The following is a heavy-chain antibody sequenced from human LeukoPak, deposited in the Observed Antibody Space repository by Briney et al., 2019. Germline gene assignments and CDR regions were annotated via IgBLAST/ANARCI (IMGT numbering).Heavy chain of an antibody. CDR1: GDPIGIGSYY. D-gene: IGHD1-1*01. Sequence: SETLSLTCTVSGDPIGIGSYYWSWIRQPPGKGLEWIGHVFFTGDTNYNPSLKSRLTVSVDTSRNQFSLNLTSVTASDTAFYYCARLVTTTRGWFDPWGQGTLVTVSS. CDR3: ARLVTTTRGWFDP. CDR2: VFFTGDT. J-gene: IGHJ5*02. V-gene: IGHV4-61*01.